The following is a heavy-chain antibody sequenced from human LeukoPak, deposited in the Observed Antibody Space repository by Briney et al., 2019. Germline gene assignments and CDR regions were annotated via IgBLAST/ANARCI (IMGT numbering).Heavy chain of an antibody. CDR2: ISSSSSYI. CDR1: GFTFSSYS. Sequence: GGSLRLSCAASGFTFSSYSMNWVRQAPGKGLEWVSSISSSSSYIYYADSVKGRFTISRDNAKNSLYLQTNSLRAEDTAVYYCARDIPYGDDVGYWGQGTLVTVSS. CDR3: ARDIPYGDDVGY. D-gene: IGHD4-17*01. J-gene: IGHJ4*02. V-gene: IGHV3-21*01.